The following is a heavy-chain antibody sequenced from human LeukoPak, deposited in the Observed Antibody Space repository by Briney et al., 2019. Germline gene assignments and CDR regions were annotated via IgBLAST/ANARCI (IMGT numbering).Heavy chain of an antibody. V-gene: IGHV3-53*01. CDR3: ATVAGGTYHFDL. CDR1: GFTVNSHY. D-gene: IGHD1-26*01. CDR2: IYDGGTT. J-gene: IGHJ4*02. Sequence: GGSLRLSCAASGFTVNSHYMSWVRQAPGKGLEWVSIIYDGGTTSYEDSVKGRFTISRDNSNNILYLQMSSLRAEGTAVYYCATVAGGTYHFDLWGQGALVTVSS.